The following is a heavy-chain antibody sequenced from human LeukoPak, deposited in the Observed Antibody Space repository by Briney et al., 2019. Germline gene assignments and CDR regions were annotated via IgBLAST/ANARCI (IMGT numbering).Heavy chain of an antibody. CDR2: NSPRSGER. D-gene: IGHD3-3*01. V-gene: IGHV1-2*02. CDR3: ARGRKITIFGGIGGAFDI. J-gene: IGHJ3*02. Sequence: MGLNSPRSGERSYSQQFQGRVTMTRDTSSSTAYMDLTWLRSDDTAVFYCARGRKITIFGGIGGAFDIWGQGTVVTVSS.